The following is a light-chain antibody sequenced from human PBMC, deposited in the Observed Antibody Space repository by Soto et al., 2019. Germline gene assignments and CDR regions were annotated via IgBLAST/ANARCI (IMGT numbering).Light chain of an antibody. CDR1: SSDVGGYNY. V-gene: IGLV2-14*01. Sequence: QSALTQPASVSGSPGQSITISCTGTSSDVGGYNYVSWYQQHPGKAPKFMIYDVSNRPSGVSNRFSGSKSGNTASLTISGLQAEDEADYYCSSYTSSSPLYVVGTGTKLTVL. CDR2: DVS. J-gene: IGLJ1*01. CDR3: SSYTSSSPLYV.